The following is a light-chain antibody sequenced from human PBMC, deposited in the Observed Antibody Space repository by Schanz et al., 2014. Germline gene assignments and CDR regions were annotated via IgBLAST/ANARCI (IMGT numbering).Light chain of an antibody. J-gene: IGLJ3*02. CDR2: DVT. Sequence: QSALTQPASVSGSPGQSITISCTGTSSDIGRYNYVSWYQHHPGKAPKLLIYDVTKRPSGVPDRFSGSKSGNTASLTISGLQAEDETDYYCCSYGGSYTWVFGGGTKLTVL. V-gene: IGLV2-11*01. CDR1: SSDIGRYNY. CDR3: CSYGGSYTWV.